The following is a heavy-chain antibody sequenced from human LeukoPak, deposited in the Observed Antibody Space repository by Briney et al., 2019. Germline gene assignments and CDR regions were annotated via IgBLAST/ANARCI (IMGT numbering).Heavy chain of an antibody. CDR2: IIPIFGTA. Sequence: SVKVSCKASGGTFSSYAISWVRQAPGQGLEWMGGIIPIFGTANYAQKFQGRVMITADESTSTAYMELSSLRSEDTAVYYCARVKLRYSSSKGFDYWGQGTLVTVSS. J-gene: IGHJ4*02. CDR3: ARVKLRYSSSKGFDY. CDR1: GGTFSSYA. V-gene: IGHV1-69*13. D-gene: IGHD6-6*01.